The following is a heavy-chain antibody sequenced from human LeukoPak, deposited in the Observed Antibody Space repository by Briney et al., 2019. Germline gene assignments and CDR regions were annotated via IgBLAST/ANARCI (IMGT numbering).Heavy chain of an antibody. V-gene: IGHV4-59*01. D-gene: IGHD3-22*01. CDR1: GGSISSYY. CDR3: ARGHSSGYFGRFYFGN. CDR2: IYYSGST. J-gene: IGHJ4*02. Sequence: SETLSLTCTVSGGSISSYYWSWIRQPPGKGLEWIGYIYYSGSTNYNPSLMSRVTISLDTSKNQFSLNLSSVTAADTAVYFCARGHSSGYFGRFYFGNWGRGTLVTVSS.